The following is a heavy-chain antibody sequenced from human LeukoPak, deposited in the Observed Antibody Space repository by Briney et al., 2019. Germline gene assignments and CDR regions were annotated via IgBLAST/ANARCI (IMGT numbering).Heavy chain of an antibody. V-gene: IGHV3-48*01. Sequence: PGGSLRLSCAASGFTFSTYSMYWVRQAPGKGREWVSYISSSSSTIYYADSVKGRFTISRDNAKNSLYLQMNSLRAEDTAVYYCARDGWLYQLDFDYWGQGTLVTVSS. D-gene: IGHD1-1*01. CDR1: GFTFSTYS. CDR2: ISSSSSTI. J-gene: IGHJ4*02. CDR3: ARDGWLYQLDFDY.